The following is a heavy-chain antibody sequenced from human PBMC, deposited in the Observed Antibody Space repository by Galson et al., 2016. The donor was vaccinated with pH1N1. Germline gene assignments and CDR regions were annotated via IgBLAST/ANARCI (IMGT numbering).Heavy chain of an antibody. V-gene: IGHV3-30*02. D-gene: IGHD4-23*01. J-gene: IGHJ4*02. Sequence: SLRLSCAASGFTFNSNAMHWVRQAPGKGLEWVAFIRFDGSKKYYADSVKGRFTISRDNSRATLFLQMNSPRPEDTAVYYCVKDSDYGGQLRWGQGTLVTVSS. CDR2: IRFDGSKK. CDR1: GFTFNSNA. CDR3: VKDSDYGGQLR.